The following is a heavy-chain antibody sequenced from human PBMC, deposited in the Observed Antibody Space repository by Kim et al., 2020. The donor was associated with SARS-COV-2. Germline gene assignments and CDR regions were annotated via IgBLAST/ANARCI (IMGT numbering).Heavy chain of an antibody. J-gene: IGHJ4*02. D-gene: IGHD2-2*02. V-gene: IGHV1-18*01. CDR3: ARGAISSTGRLDY. CDR2: ISTYNGNT. Sequence: ASVKVSCKTSGYTFSDFGITWVRQVPGQGLEWMGWISTYNGNTNYVQKLQGSLTMAADTSTSTSYMELSSLTSDDTAVYFCARGAISSTGRLDYWGQGTLVTVSS. CDR1: GYTFSDFG.